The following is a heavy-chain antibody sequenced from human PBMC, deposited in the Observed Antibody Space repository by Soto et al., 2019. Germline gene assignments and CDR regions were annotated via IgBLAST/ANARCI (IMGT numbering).Heavy chain of an antibody. CDR2: IYPGDSDT. CDR1: GYSFTSCW. J-gene: IGHJ6*02. D-gene: IGHD6-19*01. Sequence: PGESLKISCKGSGYSFTSCWIGWVRQMPGKGLEWMGIIYPGDSDTRYSPSFQGQVTISADKSISTAYLQWSSLKASDTAMYYCAGTRIAVAGTNYYYGMDVWGQGTTVTVSS. CDR3: AGTRIAVAGTNYYYGMDV. V-gene: IGHV5-51*01.